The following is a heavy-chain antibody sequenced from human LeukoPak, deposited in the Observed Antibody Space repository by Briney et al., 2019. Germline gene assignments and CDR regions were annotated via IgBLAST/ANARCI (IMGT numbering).Heavy chain of an antibody. CDR2: IRYDGSNK. CDR1: GFTFSSYG. CDR3: AKAPGYCSSTSCYGSYWYFDL. D-gene: IGHD2-2*01. Sequence: GGSLRLSCAVSGFTFSSYGMHWVRQAPGKGLEWVAFIRYDGSNKYYADSVKGRFTISRDNSKNTLYLQMNSLRAEVTAVYYCAKAPGYCSSTSCYGSYWYFDLWGRGTLVTVRS. J-gene: IGHJ2*01. V-gene: IGHV3-30*02.